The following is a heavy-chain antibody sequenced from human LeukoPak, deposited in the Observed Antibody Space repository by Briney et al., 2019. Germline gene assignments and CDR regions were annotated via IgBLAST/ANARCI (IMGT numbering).Heavy chain of an antibody. J-gene: IGHJ4*02. V-gene: IGHV1-2*02. CDR1: GYTFTDYY. Sequence: PVKVSCKASGYTFTDYYMHWVRQAPGQGLEWMGWINPNSGGTNFAQKFQGRVAMTRDTSISTAYLELGSLRSDDTAVYFCARARWQLVPYFDSWGQGTLVTVSS. CDR3: ARARWQLVPYFDS. CDR2: INPNSGGT. D-gene: IGHD6-6*01.